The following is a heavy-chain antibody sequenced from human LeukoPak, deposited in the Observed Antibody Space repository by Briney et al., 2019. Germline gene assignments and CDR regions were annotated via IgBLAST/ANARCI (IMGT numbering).Heavy chain of an antibody. CDR1: GLSFTSFA. CDR3: ARASWVSSADAVR. V-gene: IGHV3-23*01. J-gene: IGHJ4*02. Sequence: GGSLRLSCAASGLSFTSFAMSWVRQAPARGPEWVSSLRGDGETFYADSVRGRFTLSRDDSRNTVYLQLNNLRVEDTAIYYCARASWVSSADAVRWGQGTQVAVSS. CDR2: LRGDGET. D-gene: IGHD3-16*01.